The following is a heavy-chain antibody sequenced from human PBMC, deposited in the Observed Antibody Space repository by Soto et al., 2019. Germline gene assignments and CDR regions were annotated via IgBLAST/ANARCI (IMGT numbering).Heavy chain of an antibody. D-gene: IGHD3-3*01. CDR3: ARALGGVSSSGMDV. J-gene: IGHJ6*02. CDR2: VSVSGNA. V-gene: IGHV4-31*02. Sequence: WTWLRQFPGKGREWIGYVSVSGNAYYNPSLKSRVAMSIETSENQLSLRLLSVTAADAAVYFCARALGGVSSSGMDVWGQGTTVTVSS.